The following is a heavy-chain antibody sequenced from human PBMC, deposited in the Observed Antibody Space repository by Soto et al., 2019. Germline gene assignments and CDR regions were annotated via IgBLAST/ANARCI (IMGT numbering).Heavy chain of an antibody. CDR1: GYTFTSYA. J-gene: IGHJ2*01. CDR3: ARGGSLYWYFDL. V-gene: IGHV1-3*01. Sequence: QVQLVQSGAGVKKPGASVKVSCKASGYTFTSYAMHWVRQAPGQRLEWMGWINAGNGNTKYSQKFQGRVTITRDTSASTAYMELSSLRSEDTAVYYCARGGSLYWYFDLCGRGTLVTVSS. CDR2: INAGNGNT. D-gene: IGHD1-26*01.